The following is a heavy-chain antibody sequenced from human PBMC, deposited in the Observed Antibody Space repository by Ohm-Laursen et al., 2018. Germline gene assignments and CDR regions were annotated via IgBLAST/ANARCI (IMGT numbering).Heavy chain of an antibody. CDR1: GFTFSSYA. CDR2: VYTDGDT. D-gene: IGHD6-13*01. J-gene: IGHJ4*02. CDR3: ARRHTNSFLAY. V-gene: IGHV3-53*01. Sequence: GSLRLSCTASGFTFSSYAMSWVRQAPGRGLEWVSDVYTDGDTYYADAVKGRFTLSRDNSKNTLYLQMNSLRADDTAMYYCARRHTNSFLAYWGQGTLVTVSS.